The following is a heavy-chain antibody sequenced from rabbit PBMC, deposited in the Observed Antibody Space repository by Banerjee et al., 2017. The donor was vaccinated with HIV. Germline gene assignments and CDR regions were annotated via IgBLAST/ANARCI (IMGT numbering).Heavy chain of an antibody. CDR2: IYADSNGST. D-gene: IGHD4-1*01. CDR3: ARDLDDVIGWNFGW. CDR1: GFSFSSNEY. V-gene: IGHV1S40*01. J-gene: IGHJ3*01. Sequence: QSLEESGGDLVKPGASLTLTCTASGFSFSSNEYMCWVRQAPGKGLEWISCIYADSNGSTYYASWAKGRFTISKTSSTTVTLQMTSLTAADTATYFCARDLDDVIGWNFGWWGQGTLVTVS.